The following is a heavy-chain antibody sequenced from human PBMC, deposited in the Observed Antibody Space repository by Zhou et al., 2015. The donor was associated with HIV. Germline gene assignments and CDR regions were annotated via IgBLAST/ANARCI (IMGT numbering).Heavy chain of an antibody. J-gene: IGHJ4*02. CDR3: ARGVRYCSSTSCGYDY. V-gene: IGHV1-69*06. CDR2: IIPIFGTA. CDR1: GGTFSSYA. Sequence: QVQLVQSGAEVKKPGSSVKVSCKASGGTFSSYAISWVRQAPGQGLEWMGGIIPIFGTANYAQKFQGRVTMTTDTSTSTAYMELRSLRSDDTAVYYCARGVRYCSSTSCGYDYWGQGTLVTVSS. D-gene: IGHD2-2*01.